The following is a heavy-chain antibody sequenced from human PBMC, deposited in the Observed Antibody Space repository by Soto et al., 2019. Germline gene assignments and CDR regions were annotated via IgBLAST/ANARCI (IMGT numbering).Heavy chain of an antibody. CDR2: MNPNNGNT. Sequence: QVQLVQSGAEVKKPGASVKVSCKAAAYTFTSYDINWVRQATGQDFEWMGWMNPNNGNTAYAKKFQGRVPMTRDTSKSTAFMELSSLTSEDTAVYYCARGPRNWGVDYWGQGTLVTVSS. J-gene: IGHJ4*02. CDR1: AYTFTSYD. D-gene: IGHD7-27*01. V-gene: IGHV1-8*01. CDR3: ARGPRNWGVDY.